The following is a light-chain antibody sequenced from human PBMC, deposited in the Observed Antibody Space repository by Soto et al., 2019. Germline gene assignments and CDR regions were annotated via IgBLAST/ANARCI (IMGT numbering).Light chain of an antibody. J-gene: IGKJ1*01. V-gene: IGKV3-15*01. CDR1: QSVSSK. CDR3: QQYDNWPTK. Sequence: EILMTQSPATLSVSPGERATLSCRASQSVSSKLAWYQQKPGQAPRLLIYGASTRATGIPARFSGSGSGTEFTLTISSLQSEDFAVYYCQQYDNWPTKFGQGTK. CDR2: GAS.